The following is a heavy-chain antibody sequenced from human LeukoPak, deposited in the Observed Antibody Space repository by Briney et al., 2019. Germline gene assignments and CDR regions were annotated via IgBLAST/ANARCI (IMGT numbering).Heavy chain of an antibody. D-gene: IGHD1-26*01. V-gene: IGHV3-7*01. CDR2: IKQDGDEK. CDR1: GFAFSSYW. CDR3: AKNGGSWPFYFDY. Sequence: GGSLRLSCAAPGFAFSSYWMSWVRQAPGKGLEWVANIKQDGDEKYYVDSVRGRFTISRDNAMTSLYLEMNSLRGDDTAVYYCAKNGGSWPFYFDYWGQGSLVTVSS. J-gene: IGHJ4*02.